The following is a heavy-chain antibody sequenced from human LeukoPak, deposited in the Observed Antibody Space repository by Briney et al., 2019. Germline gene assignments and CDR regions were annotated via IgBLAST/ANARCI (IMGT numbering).Heavy chain of an antibody. Sequence: SETLSLTCTVSGGSISTSNYYWGWIRQPPGKGLEWIGNIFYSGSTYYSPSLKSRVTISLDTSRNQFSLKLNSVTAADTAVYYCAGTTRVRGVILDYYYYMDVWGKGTTVTISS. V-gene: IGHV4-39*01. CDR1: GGSISTSNYY. CDR2: IFYSGST. D-gene: IGHD3-10*01. J-gene: IGHJ6*03. CDR3: AGTTRVRGVILDYYYYMDV.